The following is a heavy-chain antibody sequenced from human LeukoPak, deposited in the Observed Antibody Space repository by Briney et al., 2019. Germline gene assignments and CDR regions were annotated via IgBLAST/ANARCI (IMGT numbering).Heavy chain of an antibody. D-gene: IGHD2/OR15-2a*01. CDR2: IKQDGNGK. J-gene: IGHJ4*02. CDR3: ATIEAVRFHY. Sequence: GGSLRLSCAASGFPFSTYWMSWVRQAPGKGLEWVANIKQDGNGKYYADSVKGRFTISRDNAKNSVYLQMNSLRAEDTAVYYCATIEAVRFHYWGQGTLVTVSS. V-gene: IGHV3-7*01. CDR1: GFPFSTYW.